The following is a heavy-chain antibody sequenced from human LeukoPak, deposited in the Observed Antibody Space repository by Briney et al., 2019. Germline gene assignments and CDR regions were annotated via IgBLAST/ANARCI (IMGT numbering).Heavy chain of an antibody. Sequence: GRSLRLSCAASGFTFSSYGMHWVRQAPGKGLEWVAVIWYDGSNKYYADSVKGRFTISRDNSNNTLYLQMNSLRAEDTAVYYCAGSTIVVVPAATREYYFDYWGQGTLVTVSS. CDR1: GFTFSSYG. V-gene: IGHV3-33*01. J-gene: IGHJ4*02. CDR3: AGSTIVVVPAATREYYFDY. D-gene: IGHD2-2*01. CDR2: IWYDGSNK.